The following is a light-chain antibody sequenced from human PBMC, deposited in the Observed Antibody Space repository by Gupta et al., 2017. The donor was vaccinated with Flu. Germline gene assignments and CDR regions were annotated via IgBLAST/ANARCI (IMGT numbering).Light chain of an antibody. CDR1: ASNIGENP. V-gene: IGLV1-44*01. J-gene: IGLJ3*02. Sequence: QPVLTQPPSASGTPGQRVTISCSGSASNIGENPVNWYQQLPGTAPKLVIYDNDRRPSGVSGRFSGSKSGTSASLAISGLQSEDEADYFCAAWDDSMTWLFGGGTKLTVL. CDR2: DND. CDR3: AAWDDSMTWL.